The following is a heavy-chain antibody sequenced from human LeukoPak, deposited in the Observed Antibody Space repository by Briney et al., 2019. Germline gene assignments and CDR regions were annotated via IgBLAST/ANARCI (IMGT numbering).Heavy chain of an antibody. CDR1: GGSISSGGYY. D-gene: IGHD3-10*01. J-gene: IGHJ4*02. CDR2: IYYSGST. Sequence: SETLSLTCTVSGGSISSGGYYWSWIRQHPGKGLEWIGYIYYSGSTYYNPSLKSRVTISVDTSKNQFSLKLSSVTAADTAVYYCARGVTMVRGVIPPTFFDYWGQGTLVTVSS. CDR3: ARGVTMVRGVIPPTFFDY. V-gene: IGHV4-31*03.